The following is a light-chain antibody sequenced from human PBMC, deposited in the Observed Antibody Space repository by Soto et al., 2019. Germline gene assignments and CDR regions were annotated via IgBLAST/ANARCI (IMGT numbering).Light chain of an antibody. CDR3: QQCSTSPLT. V-gene: IGKV3D-20*02. CDR1: QTVRNNF. Sequence: EIVLTQSPGTLALSPGERATLSCRASQTVRNNFLAWYQQRPGQPPRLLIDDASRRATGIPDRFSGSGSGTDFTLTISRLEPEDFAVYYCQQCSTSPLTVGGGTKVEL. J-gene: IGKJ4*01. CDR2: DAS.